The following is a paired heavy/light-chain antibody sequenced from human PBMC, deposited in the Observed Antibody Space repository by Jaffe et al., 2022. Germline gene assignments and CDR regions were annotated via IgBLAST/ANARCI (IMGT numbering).Light chain of an antibody. V-gene: IGKV1-39*01. J-gene: IGKJ1*01. Sequence: DIQMTQSPSSLSASVGDRVTITCRASQNINSYLNWYQQKPGKAPKLLIYAASSLQSGVPSRFSGSGSGTDFTLTISSLQPEDFATYYCQQSYNTRTFGQGTKVEIK. CDR1: QNINSY. CDR2: AAS. CDR3: QQSYNTRT.
Heavy chain of an antibody. CDR1: GFTFSSYS. D-gene: IGHD3-10*01. V-gene: IGHV3-21*01. CDR2: ISSSSHYI. CDR3: VRDLVQGLTLYYFDS. J-gene: IGHJ4*02. Sequence: EVQLVESGGGLVQPGGSLRLSCAASGFTFSSYSVTWVRQAPGKGLEWVSSISSSSHYIQYADSVKGRFTISRDNARNSLYLQMDSLRAEDTAVYYCVRDLVQGLTLYYFDSWGQGTLVTVSS.